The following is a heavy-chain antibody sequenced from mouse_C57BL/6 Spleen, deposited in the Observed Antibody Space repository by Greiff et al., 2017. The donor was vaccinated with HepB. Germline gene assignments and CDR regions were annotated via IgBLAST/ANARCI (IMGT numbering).Heavy chain of an antibody. Sequence: EVMLVESGGGLVQPKGSLKLSGAASGFSFNTYAMNWVRQAPGKGLEWVARIRSKSNNYATYYADSVKDRFTISRDDSESMLYLQMNNLKTEDTAMYYCVRQQALIYYDYDYAMDYWGQGTSVTVSS. CDR1: GFSFNTYA. V-gene: IGHV10-1*01. CDR3: VRQQALIYYDYDYAMDY. J-gene: IGHJ4*01. CDR2: IRSKSNNYAT. D-gene: IGHD2-4*01.